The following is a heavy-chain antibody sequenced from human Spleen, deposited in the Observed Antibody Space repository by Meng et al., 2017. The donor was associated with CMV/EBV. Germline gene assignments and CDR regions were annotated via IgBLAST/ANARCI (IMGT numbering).Heavy chain of an antibody. CDR1: GGTFSSYA. J-gene: IGHJ5*02. V-gene: IGHV1-69*10. CDR2: IIPILGIA. D-gene: IGHD6-13*01. CDR3: ARWQQLARGWFDP. Sequence: KASGGTFSSYAISWVRQAPGQGLEWMGGIIPILGIANYAQKFQGRVTITADKSTSTAYMELSSLRSEDTAVYYCARWQQLARGWFDPWGQGTLVTVSS.